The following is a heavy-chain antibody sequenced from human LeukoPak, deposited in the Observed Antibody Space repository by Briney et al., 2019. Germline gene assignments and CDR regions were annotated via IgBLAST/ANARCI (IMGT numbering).Heavy chain of an antibody. D-gene: IGHD2-2*01. CDR3: AREPRYCSSTSCYRFKSPFYYFDY. J-gene: IGHJ4*02. CDR1: GGSFSGYY. CDR2: INHSGST. V-gene: IGHV4-34*01. Sequence: SETLSLTCAVYGGSFSGYYWSWIRQPPGKGLEWIGEINHSGSTNCNPSLKSRVTISVDTSKNQFSLKLSSVTAADTAVYYCAREPRYCSSTSCYRFKSPFYYFDYWGQGTLVTVSS.